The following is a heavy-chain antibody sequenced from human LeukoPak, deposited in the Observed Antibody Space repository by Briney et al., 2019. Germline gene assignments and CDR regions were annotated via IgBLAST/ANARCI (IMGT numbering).Heavy chain of an antibody. CDR3: ARDRSYDILTGYSAYGYFDY. J-gene: IGHJ4*02. CDR2: ISYDGSHK. D-gene: IGHD3-9*01. Sequence: GRSLRLSCAASGFTFSSYGMHWVRQAPGKGLEWVAVISYDGSHKYYADSVKGRFTISRDNSKNTLYLQMNSLRAEDTAVYYCARDRSYDILTGYSAYGYFDYWGQGTLVTVSS. V-gene: IGHV3-30*03. CDR1: GFTFSSYG.